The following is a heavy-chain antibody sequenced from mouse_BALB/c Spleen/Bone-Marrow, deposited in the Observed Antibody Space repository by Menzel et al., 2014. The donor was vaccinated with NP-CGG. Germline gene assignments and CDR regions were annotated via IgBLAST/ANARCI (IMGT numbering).Heavy chain of an antibody. CDR2: IDTSGTYT. V-gene: IGHV1-69*01. CDR3: TRGWDGYYFDY. J-gene: IGHJ2*01. CDR1: GYTFTDYW. D-gene: IGHD4-1*01. Sequence: QVPLQQSGAELVMPGASVKMSCKASGYTFTDYWMHWVKQRPGQGLEWIGAIDTSGTYTNYNQKFKGKATLTVDESSSTAYMQLSSLTSEDSAVYFCTRGWDGYYFDYWGQGTTLTGSS.